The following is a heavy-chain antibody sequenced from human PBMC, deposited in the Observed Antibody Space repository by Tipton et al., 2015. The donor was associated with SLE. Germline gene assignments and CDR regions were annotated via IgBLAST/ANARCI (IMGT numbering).Heavy chain of an antibody. Sequence: TLSLTCTVSGFSISSSSYTWGWIRQPPGKGLEWIGTIHYSGTTYYNPSLKSRVTISVDTSKNQFSLKLSSVTAADTAVYYCARGDYYDSSGDYLNYYGLDVWGQGTTVTVSS. CDR3: ARGDYYDSSGDYLNYYGLDV. CDR2: IHYSGTT. D-gene: IGHD3-22*01. V-gene: IGHV4-39*07. J-gene: IGHJ6*02. CDR1: GFSISSSSYT.